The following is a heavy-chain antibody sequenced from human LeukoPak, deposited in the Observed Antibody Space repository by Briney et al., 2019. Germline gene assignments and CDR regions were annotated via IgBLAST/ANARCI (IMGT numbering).Heavy chain of an antibody. Sequence: PGGSLRLSCAASGFTFSSYAMHWVRQAPGKGLEWVAVIWYDGSNKYYADSVKGRFTISRDNSKNTLYLQMNSLRAEDTAVYYCARDVTFGGVIAYYFDYWGQGTLVTVSS. J-gene: IGHJ4*02. V-gene: IGHV3-33*08. CDR1: GFTFSSYA. CDR2: IWYDGSNK. D-gene: IGHD3-16*02. CDR3: ARDVTFGGVIAYYFDY.